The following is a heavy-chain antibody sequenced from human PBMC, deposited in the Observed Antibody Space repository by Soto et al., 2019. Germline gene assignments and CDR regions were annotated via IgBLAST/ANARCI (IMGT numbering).Heavy chain of an antibody. D-gene: IGHD3-10*01. CDR2: INPNSGDT. CDR1: GYSFSGCY. V-gene: IGHV1-2*02. Sequence: GASVKVSCKASGYSFSGCYINWVRQAPGQGPEWMGWINPNSGDTKYAQKFRGRVTMTTDTSINTAYMELSRLRSDDTAVYYCARDGSYSGFPTLARGGLDVWGQGTTVTV. CDR3: ARDGSYSGFPTLARGGLDV. J-gene: IGHJ6*02.